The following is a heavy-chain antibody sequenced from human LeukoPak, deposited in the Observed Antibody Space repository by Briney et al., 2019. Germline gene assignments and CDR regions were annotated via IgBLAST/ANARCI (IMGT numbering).Heavy chain of an antibody. V-gene: IGHV3-20*04. CDR2: INWNGGST. CDR1: GFTFDDYA. CDR3: ARVKGSGYRNSIDY. Sequence: GGSLRLSCAASGFTFDDYAMNWVRQAPGKGLEWVSGINWNGGSTYYRDSVKGRFSISRDNAKNSLYLQMNSLRAEDTALYYCARVKGSGYRNSIDYWGQGTLVTVSS. J-gene: IGHJ4*02. D-gene: IGHD3-3*01.